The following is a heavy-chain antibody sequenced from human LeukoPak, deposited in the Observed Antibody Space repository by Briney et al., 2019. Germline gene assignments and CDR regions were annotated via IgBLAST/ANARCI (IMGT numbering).Heavy chain of an antibody. CDR3: ARDGDALDL. CDR2: ISGSGGNT. CDR1: GFTFSNYV. V-gene: IGHV3-23*01. J-gene: IGHJ3*01. D-gene: IGHD5-24*01. Sequence: GGSLRLSCAASGFTFSNYVMSWVRQAPGKGLEWVSSISGSGGNTYYADSVKGRFTISRDDAKNSLYLQMNSLRADDTAVYYCARDGDALDLWGQGTMVTVSS.